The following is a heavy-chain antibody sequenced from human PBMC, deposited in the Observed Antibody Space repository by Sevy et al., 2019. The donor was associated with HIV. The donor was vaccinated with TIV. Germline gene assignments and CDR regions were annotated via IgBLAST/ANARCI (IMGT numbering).Heavy chain of an antibody. D-gene: IGHD4-17*01. CDR3: ARDHVKDGDLGDYYYYAMDV. Sequence: GGSLRLSCAASGFTFSDYYMSWIRQAPGKGLEWVSYISGSDTTIYYADSVKGRFSISRDNAKNSLYLQRHSLRAEDTAVYYCARDHVKDGDLGDYYYYAMDVWDQGTTVTVSS. J-gene: IGHJ6*02. V-gene: IGHV3-11*01. CDR2: ISGSDTTI. CDR1: GFTFSDYY.